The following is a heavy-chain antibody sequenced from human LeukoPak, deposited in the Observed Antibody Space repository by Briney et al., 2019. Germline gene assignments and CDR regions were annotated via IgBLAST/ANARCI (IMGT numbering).Heavy chain of an antibody. Sequence: PGESLKISCKGSGYSFTSYWIGWVRQMPGKGLGWMGIIYPGDSDTRYSPSFQGQVTMSADKSINTAYLQWSSLKASDTAMYYCARRQGCSSTSCPPDSWGQGTLVTVPS. CDR3: ARRQGCSSTSCPPDS. J-gene: IGHJ4*02. CDR1: GYSFTSYW. CDR2: IYPGDSDT. V-gene: IGHV5-51*01. D-gene: IGHD2-2*01.